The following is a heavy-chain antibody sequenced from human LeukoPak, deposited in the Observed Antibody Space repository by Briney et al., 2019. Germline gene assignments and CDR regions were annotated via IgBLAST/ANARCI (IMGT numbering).Heavy chain of an antibody. CDR3: ARGGPYDSSGDFDY. CDR1: GGIFRSYA. CDR2: FIPIFGTA. D-gene: IGHD3-22*01. V-gene: IGHV1-69*05. J-gene: IGHJ4*02. Sequence: SVNVSRMASGGIFRSYAIIWVQQPPGQGLEWMGRFIPIFGTANYAQKFQGRVTITTDESTSTAYMELSSLRSEDTAVYYCARGGPYDSSGDFDYWGQGTLVTVSS.